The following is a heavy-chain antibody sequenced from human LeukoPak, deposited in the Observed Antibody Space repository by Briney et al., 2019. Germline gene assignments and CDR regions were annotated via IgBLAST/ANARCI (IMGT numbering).Heavy chain of an antibody. V-gene: IGHV3-53*01. J-gene: IGHJ4*02. Sequence: GGSLRLSCVASGFIVSNNYMSWVRQAPGKGLEWVSVLYNAGTTYYADSVRGRFTISRDNSKNTLYLQMYSLRAEDTAVYYCASLKGLFDYFDYWGQGILVTVSS. CDR2: LYNAGTT. CDR1: GFIVSNNY. CDR3: ASLKGLFDYFDY. D-gene: IGHD3-22*01.